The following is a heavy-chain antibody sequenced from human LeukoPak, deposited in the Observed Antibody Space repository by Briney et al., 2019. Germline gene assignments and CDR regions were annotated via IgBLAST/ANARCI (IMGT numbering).Heavy chain of an antibody. V-gene: IGHV4-31*03. J-gene: IGHJ3*02. Sequence: PSQTLSLTCTVSGGSISSGGYYWSWIRQHPGKGLEWIGSIYYSGSTYYNPSLKRRVTISVDTSKNQFSLKLSSVTAADTAVYYCARGSTSCPPLECLTFDIWGQGTMVTVSS. CDR3: ARGSTSCPPLECLTFDI. CDR2: IYYSGST. D-gene: IGHD2-2*01. CDR1: GGSISSGGYY.